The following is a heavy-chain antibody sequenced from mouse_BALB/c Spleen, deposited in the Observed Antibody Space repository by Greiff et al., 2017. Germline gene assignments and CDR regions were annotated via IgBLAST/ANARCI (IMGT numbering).Heavy chain of an antibody. CDR1: GYTFTSYW. D-gene: IGHD1-1*01. CDR3: ARRSYYGSDY. Sequence: VQLQQSGAELARPGASVKLSCKASGYTFTSYWMQWVKQRPGQGLEWIGAIYPGDGDTRYTQKFKGKATLTADKSSSTAYMQLSSLASEDSAVYYCARRSYYGSDYWGQGTTLTVSS. V-gene: IGHV1-87*01. CDR2: IYPGDGDT. J-gene: IGHJ2*01.